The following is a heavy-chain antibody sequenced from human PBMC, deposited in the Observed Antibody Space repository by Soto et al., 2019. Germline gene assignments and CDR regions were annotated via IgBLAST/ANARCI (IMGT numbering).Heavy chain of an antibody. V-gene: IGHV3-23*01. CDR2: ISGDGGST. CDR1: GFTFSSYA. Sequence: EVQLLESGGGLVQPGGSLRLSCAASGFTFSSYAKSWVRQAPGKGLEWVSTISGDGGSTYYADSVKGRFTISRDDSKNTMYLQMNSLRAEDTAVYYCAKDLWFGELSPEDYWGQGTLVTVSS. CDR3: AKDLWFGELSPEDY. D-gene: IGHD3-10*01. J-gene: IGHJ4*02.